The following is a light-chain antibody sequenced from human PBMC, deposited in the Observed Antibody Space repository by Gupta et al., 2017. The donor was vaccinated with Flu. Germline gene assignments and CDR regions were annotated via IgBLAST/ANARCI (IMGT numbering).Light chain of an antibody. J-gene: IGKJ3*01. V-gene: IGKV1-27*01. CDR1: QGISNY. CDR3: QGYDSVGLT. Sequence: QMTQSTSSLSASVGDRVTITCRASQGISNYLAWYQQRPGKVPRLVIYAASALQSGVPSRFSGSGSGTDFTLTISSLQPEDVATYYCQGYDSVGLTFGPGARVEIK. CDR2: AAS.